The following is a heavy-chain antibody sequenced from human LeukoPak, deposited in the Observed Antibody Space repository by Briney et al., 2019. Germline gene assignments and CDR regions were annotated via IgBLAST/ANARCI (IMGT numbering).Heavy chain of an antibody. D-gene: IGHD1-1*01. J-gene: IGHJ3*02. CDR3: VKDRDCNDDDNAFDI. Sequence: GGSLRLSCAASGFIFSSYGMHWVRQAPGKGLEWVAFIRYDGSNKYYADSVKGRFTISRDNFKNTLYLQMNSLRAEDTAVYYCVKDRDCNDDDNAFDIWGQGTMVTVSS. CDR2: IRYDGSNK. CDR1: GFIFSSYG. V-gene: IGHV3-30*02.